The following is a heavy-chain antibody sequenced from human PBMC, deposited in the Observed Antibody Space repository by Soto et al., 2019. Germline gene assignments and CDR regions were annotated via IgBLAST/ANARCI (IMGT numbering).Heavy chain of an antibody. V-gene: IGHV1-46*01. CDR1: GGTFSSYA. J-gene: IGHJ4*02. Sequence: ASVKVSCKASGGTFSSYAISWVRQAPGQGLEWMGIINPNADSTSYAQKFQGRVTMTRDTSTSTVYMDLSSLRSEDTAVYYCARADSGSRSPDYWGQGTLVTVSS. CDR3: ARADSGSRSPDY. D-gene: IGHD2-2*01. CDR2: INPNADST.